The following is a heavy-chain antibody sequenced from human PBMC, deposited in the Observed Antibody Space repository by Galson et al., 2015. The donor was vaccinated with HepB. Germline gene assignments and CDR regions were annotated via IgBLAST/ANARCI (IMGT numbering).Heavy chain of an antibody. V-gene: IGHV3-23*01. CDR2: ISGSGGST. J-gene: IGHJ4*02. Sequence: SLRLSCAASGFTFSSYAMSWVRQAPGKGLEWVSAISGSGGSTYYADSVKGRFTISRDNSKNTLYLQMNSLRAEDTAVNYCANPSLGANPFKEHCGGDCFDYWGQGTLVTVSS. CDR3: ANPSLGANPFKEHCGGDCFDY. D-gene: IGHD2-21*01. CDR1: GFTFSSYA.